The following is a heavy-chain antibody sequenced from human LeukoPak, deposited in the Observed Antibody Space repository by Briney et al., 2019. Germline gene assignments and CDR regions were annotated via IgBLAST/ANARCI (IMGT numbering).Heavy chain of an antibody. Sequence: GGSLRLSCAASGFTFSSYWMHWVRQAPGKGLVWVSRINSDGSSTSYADSVKGRFTISRDNAKNTLYLQMNSLRAEDTAVYYRARDPDGYNFAFDIWGQGTMVTVSS. CDR2: INSDGSST. CDR1: GFTFSSYW. CDR3: ARDPDGYNFAFDI. J-gene: IGHJ3*02. D-gene: IGHD5-24*01. V-gene: IGHV3-74*01.